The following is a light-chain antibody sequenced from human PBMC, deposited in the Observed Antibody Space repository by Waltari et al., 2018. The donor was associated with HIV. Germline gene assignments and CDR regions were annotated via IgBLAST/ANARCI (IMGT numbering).Light chain of an antibody. CDR2: RND. CDR3: VVWDDSLSGVV. Sequence: QSVLTQPPAASGTPGQRVTISCSGSMSNIGSKHVYWYQHVPGTAPNLLMYRNDQRPAGVPDRFSGSKSGTSASLAISGLRSEDEADYYCVVWDDSLSGVVFGGGTKLTVL. J-gene: IGLJ2*01. V-gene: IGLV1-47*01. CDR1: MSNIGSKH.